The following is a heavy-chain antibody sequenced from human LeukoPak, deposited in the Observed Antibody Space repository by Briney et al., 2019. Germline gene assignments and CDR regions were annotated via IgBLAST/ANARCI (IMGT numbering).Heavy chain of an antibody. D-gene: IGHD3-10*01. J-gene: IGHJ3*02. CDR3: ANLLGETANDTFDI. CDR1: GYTLSELS. CDR2: FDPADAET. Sequence: ASVKVSCKVSGYTLSELSMHWVRQAPGKGLEWMGGFDPADAETIYAQRFQGRVTMTEDTSTDTAYMELRSLRSEDTAVYYCANLLGETANDTFDIWGQGTMVTVSS. V-gene: IGHV1-24*01.